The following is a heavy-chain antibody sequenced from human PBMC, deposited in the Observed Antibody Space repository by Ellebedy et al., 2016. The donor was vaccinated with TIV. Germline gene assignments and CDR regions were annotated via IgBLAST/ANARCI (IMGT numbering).Heavy chain of an antibody. CDR1: GYTFPGYY. J-gene: IGHJ4*02. V-gene: IGHV1-2*02. Sequence: ASVKDSCKACGYTFPGYYLHWVRQAPGQGLEWMGWIDPRSGTTNYARKFQGKVTMTRDTSISTSYMDLSGLRPDDTAFYFCPRVRGVFVGDYWGQGTLVTVSS. D-gene: IGHD3-10*01. CDR3: PRVRGVFVGDY. CDR2: IDPRSGTT.